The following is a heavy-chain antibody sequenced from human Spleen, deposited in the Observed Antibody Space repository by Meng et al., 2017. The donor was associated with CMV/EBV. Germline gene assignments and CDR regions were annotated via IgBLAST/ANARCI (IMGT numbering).Heavy chain of an antibody. CDR2: INPNSGGT. J-gene: IGHJ6*02. Sequence: ASVKVSCKASGYTFTSYGISWVRQAPGQGLEWMGWINPNSGGTNYAQKFQGRITMTGDTSITTAYMELSGLRSDDMAVYHCARVKRYCTGGTCSSTGYYGMDVWGQGTTVTVS. D-gene: IGHD2-15*01. CDR1: GYTFTSYG. CDR3: ARVKRYCTGGTCSSTGYYGMDV. V-gene: IGHV1-2*02.